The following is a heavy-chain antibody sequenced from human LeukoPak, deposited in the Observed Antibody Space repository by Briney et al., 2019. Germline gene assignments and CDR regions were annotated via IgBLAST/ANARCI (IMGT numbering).Heavy chain of an antibody. CDR1: GGSISSYY. D-gene: IGHD3-10*01. J-gene: IGHJ5*02. Sequence: SETLSLTCTVSGGSISSYYWSWIRQPPGKGLEWIGYIYYSGSTNYNPSLKSRVTISVDTSKNQFSLKLSSVTAADTAVYYCARGDFGSGVPAFDLWGQGTLVTVSS. CDR2: IYYSGST. V-gene: IGHV4-59*08. CDR3: ARGDFGSGVPAFDL.